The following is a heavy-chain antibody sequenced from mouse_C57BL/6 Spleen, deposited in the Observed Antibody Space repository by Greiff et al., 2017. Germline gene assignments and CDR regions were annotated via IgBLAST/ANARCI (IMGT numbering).Heavy chain of an antibody. Sequence: QVQLQQPGTELVKPGASVKLSCKASGYTFTSYWMHWVKQRPGQGLEWIGNINPSNGGTNYNEKFKSKATLTVDKSSSTAYMQLSSLTSEDSAVXYCAKGNYYGSRGDYVDYWGQGTTLTVSS. V-gene: IGHV1-53*01. CDR3: AKGNYYGSRGDYVDY. CDR1: GYTFTSYW. J-gene: IGHJ2*01. CDR2: INPSNGGT. D-gene: IGHD1-1*01.